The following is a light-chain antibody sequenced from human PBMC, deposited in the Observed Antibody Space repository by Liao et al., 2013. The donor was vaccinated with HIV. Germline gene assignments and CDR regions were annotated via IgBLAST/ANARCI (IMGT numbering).Light chain of an antibody. V-gene: IGLV3-21*01. CDR1: NIGSKS. CDR3: LACDSSTVV. Sequence: SYVLTQPPSVSVAPGKTARITCGGNNIGSKSVHWYQQKPGQAPVLVIYYDSDRPSGIPERFSGSNSGNTATLTISRVEAGDEADYYCLACDSSTVVFGGGTKLTVL. CDR2: YDS. J-gene: IGLJ2*01.